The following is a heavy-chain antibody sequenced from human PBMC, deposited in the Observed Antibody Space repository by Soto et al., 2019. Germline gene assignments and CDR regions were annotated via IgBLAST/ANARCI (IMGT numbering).Heavy chain of an antibody. J-gene: IGHJ4*02. CDR1: GFTFRNYP. CDR2: ISGSGVDT. D-gene: IGHD2-2*01. V-gene: IGHV3-23*01. Sequence: GSLRLSCAASGFTFRNYPMTWVRQAPGKGLDWVSTISGSGVDTYYPNSVKGRVIISRDNSKNTLYLQINSLRAEDTAVYYCAKGGLLPRANRWFWGQGTLVTVSS. CDR3: AKGGLLPRANRWF.